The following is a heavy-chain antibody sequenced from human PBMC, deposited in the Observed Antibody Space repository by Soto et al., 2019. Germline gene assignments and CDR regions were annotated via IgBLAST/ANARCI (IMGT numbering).Heavy chain of an antibody. J-gene: IGHJ6*03. CDR2: IYYSGST. V-gene: IGHV4-30-4*01. D-gene: IGHD2-2*03. Sequence: SETLSLTCTVSGGSISSGDYYWSWIRQPPGKGLEWIGYIYYSGSTYYNPSLKSRVTISVDTSKNQFSLKLSSVTAADTAVYYCARRVRGYCSSTSCQRPHYYYYYMDVWGKGTTVTGSS. CDR3: ARRVRGYCSSTSCQRPHYYYYYMDV. CDR1: GGSISSGDYY.